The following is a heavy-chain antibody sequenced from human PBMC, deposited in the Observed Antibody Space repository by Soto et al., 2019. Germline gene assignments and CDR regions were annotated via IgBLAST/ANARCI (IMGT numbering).Heavy chain of an antibody. V-gene: IGHV3-21*01. Sequence: GGSLRLSCAASGFTFSDYSMNWVRQAPRKGLEWVSSISSSSSYIYYADSLKGRVTISRDNAKNSLYLQMNSLTAEDTAVYYCARNYDSSGYYRVPADYWGQGTLVTVSS. J-gene: IGHJ4*02. CDR3: ARNYDSSGYYRVPADY. D-gene: IGHD3-22*01. CDR1: GFTFSDYS. CDR2: ISSSSSYI.